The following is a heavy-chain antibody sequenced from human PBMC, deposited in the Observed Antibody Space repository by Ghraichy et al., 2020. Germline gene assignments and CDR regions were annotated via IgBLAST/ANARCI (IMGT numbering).Heavy chain of an antibody. Sequence: SQTLSLTCAFFGGSLSGDYWNWVRQSPGKGLEWIGEISHRGSTNYNPSLESRISISMDTSKNQFSLKINSVTVADTAVYFCARKSYPDAPFALWGQGVLVTVSS. J-gene: IGHJ4*02. D-gene: IGHD2-2*01. CDR2: ISHRGST. V-gene: IGHV4-34*01. CDR1: GGSLSGDY. CDR3: ARKSYPDAPFAL.